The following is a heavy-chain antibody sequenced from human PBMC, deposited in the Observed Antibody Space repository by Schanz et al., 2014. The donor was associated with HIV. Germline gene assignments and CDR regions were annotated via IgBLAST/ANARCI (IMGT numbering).Heavy chain of an antibody. D-gene: IGHD1-26*01. CDR3: ARDPSGNYYRYHFDY. J-gene: IGHJ4*02. V-gene: IGHV3-48*02. Sequence: EVQLVESGGGLVKPGGSLRLSCATSGFTLSSFTMNWVRQTPGKGLEWISHISFDGNIIYYADSVQGRFTISRDNAKNSLFLQMASLRDEDTAVYYCARDPSGNYYRYHFDYWGQGSLVTVSS. CDR2: ISFDGNII. CDR1: GFTLSSFT.